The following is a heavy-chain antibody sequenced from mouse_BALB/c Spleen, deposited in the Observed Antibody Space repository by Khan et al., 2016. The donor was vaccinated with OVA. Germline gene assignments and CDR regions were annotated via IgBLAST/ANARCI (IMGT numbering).Heavy chain of an antibody. V-gene: IGHV14-3*02. J-gene: IGHJ4*01. CDR1: GFNIKDTY. D-gene: IGHD1-1*01. CDR3: ASLRNYYAMDY. Sequence: VQLKQSGAEPVKPGASVKLSCTASGFNIKDTYMHWVKQRPEQGLEWIGRIDPANGNTKYDPKFQGKATITADTSSNTAYLQLSSLTSEDTAVYYCASLRNYYAMDYWGQGTSVTVSS. CDR2: IDPANGNT.